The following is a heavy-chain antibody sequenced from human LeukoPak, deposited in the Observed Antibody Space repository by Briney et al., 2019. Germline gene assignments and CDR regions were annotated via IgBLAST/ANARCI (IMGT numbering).Heavy chain of an antibody. CDR2: INHSGST. CDR3: AREGVLRYLGGAFDI. CDR1: GGSFSGYY. J-gene: IGHJ3*02. V-gene: IGHV4-34*01. Sequence: SETLSLTCAVYGGSFSGYYWSWIRQPPGKGLEWIGEINHSGSTNYNPSLKSRVTISVDTSKNQFSLKLSSVTAADTAVYYCAREGVLRYLGGAFDIWGQGTMVTVSS. D-gene: IGHD3-9*01.